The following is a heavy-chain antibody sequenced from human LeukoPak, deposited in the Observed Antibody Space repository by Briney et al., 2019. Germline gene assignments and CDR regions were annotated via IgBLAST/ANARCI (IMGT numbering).Heavy chain of an antibody. Sequence: ASVRVSCKASGGTFSSYAISWVRQAPGQGLEWMGRIIPILGIANYAQKFQGRVTITADKSTSTAYMELSSLRSEDTAVYYCARNPNSRSPGAFDIWGQGTMVTVSS. J-gene: IGHJ3*02. CDR3: ARNPNSRSPGAFDI. D-gene: IGHD2/OR15-2a*01. CDR2: IIPILGIA. V-gene: IGHV1-69*04. CDR1: GGTFSSYA.